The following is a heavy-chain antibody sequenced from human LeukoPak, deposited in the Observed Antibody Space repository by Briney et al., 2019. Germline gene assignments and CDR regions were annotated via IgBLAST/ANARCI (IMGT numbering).Heavy chain of an antibody. J-gene: IGHJ5*02. Sequence: GGSLRLSCAASGFTFSDAWMSWVRQAPGKGLEWVGRIKSKTDGGTTDYAAPVKGRFTISRDDSKNTLYLQMNSLKTGDTAVYYCTTYWEYNWFDPWGQGTLVTVSS. CDR3: TTYWEYNWFDP. CDR2: IKSKTDGGTT. D-gene: IGHD1-26*01. CDR1: GFTFSDAW. V-gene: IGHV3-15*01.